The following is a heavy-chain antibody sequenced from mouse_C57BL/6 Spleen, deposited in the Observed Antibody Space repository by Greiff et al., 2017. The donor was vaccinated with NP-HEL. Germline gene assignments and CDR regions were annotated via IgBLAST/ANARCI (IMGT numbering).Heavy chain of an antibody. D-gene: IGHD2-4*01. CDR3: TTNDYAWFAY. V-gene: IGHV14-4*01. CDR1: GFNIKDDY. J-gene: IGHJ3*01. CDR2: IDPENGDT. Sequence: QLQQSAAALLLPFASFNFSCTASGFNIKDDYMHWVKQRPEQGLEWIGWIDPENGDTEYASKFQGKATITADTSSNTAYLQLSSLTSEDTAVYYCTTNDYAWFAYWGQGTLVTVSA.